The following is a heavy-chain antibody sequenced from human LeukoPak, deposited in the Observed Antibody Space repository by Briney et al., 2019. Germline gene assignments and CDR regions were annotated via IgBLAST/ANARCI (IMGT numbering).Heavy chain of an antibody. V-gene: IGHV4-31*03. D-gene: IGHD3-22*01. CDR1: GGSISSGGYH. CDR3: ASSSGSTRTIDY. CDR2: IYYSGST. J-gene: IGHJ4*02. Sequence: PSQTLSLTCTVSGGSISSGGYHWSWIRQHPGKGLEWIGYIYYSGSTYYNPSLKSRVTISVDTSKNQFSLKLSSVTAADTAVYYCASSSGSTRTIDYWGQGTLVTVSS.